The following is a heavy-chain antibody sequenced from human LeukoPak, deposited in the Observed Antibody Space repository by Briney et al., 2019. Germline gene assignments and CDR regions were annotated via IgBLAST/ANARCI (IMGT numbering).Heavy chain of an antibody. CDR1: GYTFTSYG. Sequence: ASVKVSCKASGYTFTSYGISWVRQAPGQGLQWMGWINRNSGDTKYGQNFQGRMTLTMDTSISTSYMESSSLTSDDTAVYYCATPWTCTLPDCPLLHWGQGALVTVSS. CDR3: ATPWTCTLPDCPLLH. CDR2: INRNSGDT. V-gene: IGHV1-18*01. D-gene: IGHD2-8*01. J-gene: IGHJ4*02.